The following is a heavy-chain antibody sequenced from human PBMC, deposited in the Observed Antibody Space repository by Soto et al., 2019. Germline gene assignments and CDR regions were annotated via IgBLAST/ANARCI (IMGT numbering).Heavy chain of an antibody. CDR3: ARARIQLWSALDY. CDR2: IWYDGSNK. CDR1: GFTFSSYG. Sequence: QVQLVESGGGVVQPGRSLRLSCAASGFTFSSYGMHWVRQAPGKGLEWVAVIWYDGSNKYYADSVKGRFTISRDNSKNTLYLHMNSLRAEDTAVYYCARARIQLWSALDYWGQGTLVTVSS. V-gene: IGHV3-33*01. J-gene: IGHJ4*02. D-gene: IGHD5-18*01.